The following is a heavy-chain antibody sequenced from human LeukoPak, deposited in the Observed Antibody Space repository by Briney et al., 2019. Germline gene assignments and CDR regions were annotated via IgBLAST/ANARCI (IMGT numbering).Heavy chain of an antibody. CDR3: ANEPSRVTPGDY. V-gene: IGHV4-59*01. CDR1: GGSISSYY. D-gene: IGHD4-23*01. CDR2: IYYSGST. Sequence: SETLSLTCTVSGGSISSYYWSWIRQPPGKGLEWIGYIYYSGSTNYNPSLKSRVTISVDTSKNQFSLKLSSVTAADTAVYYCANEPSRVTPGDYWGQGTLVTVSS. J-gene: IGHJ4*02.